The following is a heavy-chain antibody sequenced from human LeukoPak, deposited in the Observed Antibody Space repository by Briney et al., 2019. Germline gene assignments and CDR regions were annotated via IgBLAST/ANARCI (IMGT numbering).Heavy chain of an antibody. CDR3: ARRSWTGYYYFDY. Sequence: GASVKVSCKASGYTFSDYYMHWVRQAPGQGLEWMGWINPNSGGTNSAQKFRGRVTMTRDTSISTAYMELSRLRSDDTAVYYCARRSWTGYYYFDYWGQGTLVTVSS. CDR2: INPNSGGT. CDR1: GYTFSDYY. V-gene: IGHV1-2*02. J-gene: IGHJ4*02. D-gene: IGHD3/OR15-3a*01.